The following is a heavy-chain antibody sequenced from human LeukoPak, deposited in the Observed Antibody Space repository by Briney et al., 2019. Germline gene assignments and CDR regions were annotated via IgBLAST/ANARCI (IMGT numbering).Heavy chain of an antibody. D-gene: IGHD3-16*01. CDR3: AKRKGDYYYMDV. V-gene: IGHV3-53*01. Sequence: GGSLRLSCAASGFTVSSNYMSWVRQAPGKGLEWVSVIYSGGSTYYADSVKGRFTISRDNSKNTLYLQMNSLRAEDTAVYYCAKRKGDYYYMDVWGKGTTVTVSS. J-gene: IGHJ6*03. CDR2: IYSGGST. CDR1: GFTVSSNY.